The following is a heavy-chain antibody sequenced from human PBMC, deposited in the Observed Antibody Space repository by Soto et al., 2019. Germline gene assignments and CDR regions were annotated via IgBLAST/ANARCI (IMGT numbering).Heavy chain of an antibody. CDR1: GGSISSSSYY. CDR3: ARHSTVRWGGMDV. D-gene: IGHD3-10*02. Sequence: ASETLSLTCTVSGGSISSSSYYWGWIRQPPGKGLEWIGSIYYSGSTYYNPSLKSRVTISVDTSKNQFSLKLSSVTAADTAVYYCARHSTVRWGGMDVWGQGTTVTVSS. CDR2: IYYSGST. V-gene: IGHV4-39*01. J-gene: IGHJ6*02.